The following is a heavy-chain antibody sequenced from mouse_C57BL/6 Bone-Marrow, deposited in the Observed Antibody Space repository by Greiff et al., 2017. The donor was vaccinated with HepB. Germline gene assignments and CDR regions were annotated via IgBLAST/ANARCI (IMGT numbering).Heavy chain of an antibody. CDR1: GYTFTSYW. V-gene: IGHV1-55*01. D-gene: IGHD1-1*01. CDR2: IYPGSGST. Sequence: QVQLQQSGAELVKPGASVKMSCKASGYTFTSYWITWVKQRPGQGLEWIGDIYPGSGSTNYNEKFKSKATLTVDTSSSTAYMQLSSLTSEDSAVYYCARAGYGSPGWYFDVWGTGTTVTVSS. CDR3: ARAGYGSPGWYFDV. J-gene: IGHJ1*03.